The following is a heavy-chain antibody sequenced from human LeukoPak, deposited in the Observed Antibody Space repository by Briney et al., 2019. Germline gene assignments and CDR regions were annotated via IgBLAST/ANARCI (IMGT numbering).Heavy chain of an antibody. CDR2: INTNTGNP. CDR3: ARASSGWFEVGYYFDY. V-gene: IGHV7-4-1*02. Sequence: ASVQVSCEDSGYTFTSYAMNWVRQAPGQGLEWMGWINTNTGNPTYAQGFTGRFVFSLDTSVSTAYLQISSLKAEDTAVYYCARASSGWFEVGYYFDYWGQGTLVTVSS. D-gene: IGHD6-19*01. J-gene: IGHJ4*02. CDR1: GYTFTSYA.